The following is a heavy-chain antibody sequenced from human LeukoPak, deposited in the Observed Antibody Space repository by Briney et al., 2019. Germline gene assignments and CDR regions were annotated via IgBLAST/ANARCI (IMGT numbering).Heavy chain of an antibody. CDR2: FDPEDGET. CDR1: GYTLTELS. V-gene: IGHV1-24*01. CDR3: ARVVGYCSSTSCPFDY. J-gene: IGHJ4*02. D-gene: IGHD2-2*01. Sequence: ASVKVSCKVSGYTLTELSMHWVRQAPGKGLEWMGGFDPEDGETIYAQKFQGRVTMTEDTSTDTAYMELSSLRSEDTAVYYCARVVGYCSSTSCPFDYWGQGTLVTVSS.